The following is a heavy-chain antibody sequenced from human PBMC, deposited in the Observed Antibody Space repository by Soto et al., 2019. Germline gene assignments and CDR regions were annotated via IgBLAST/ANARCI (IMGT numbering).Heavy chain of an antibody. D-gene: IGHD3-3*01. CDR1: GYPVTAYY. V-gene: IGHV1-2*02. J-gene: IGHJ6*02. Sequence: QLHLVQSGAVVKKPGASVTVSCSASGYPVTAYYMHWVRQAPGRGLEWMGGINPATGAAKYTQTFQGRVTMTRDTSTSTVFMELSGLTSEDTAVFYCAREGILFSGVIVFYGMDVWGQGTTLTVPS. CDR3: AREGILFSGVIVFYGMDV. CDR2: INPATGAA.